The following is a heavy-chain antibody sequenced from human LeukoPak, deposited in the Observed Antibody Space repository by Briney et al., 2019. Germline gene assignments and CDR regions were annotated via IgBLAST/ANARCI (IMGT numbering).Heavy chain of an antibody. V-gene: IGHV4-34*01. D-gene: IGHD6-13*01. CDR2: INHSGST. Sequence: SETLSLTCAVYGGSFSGYYLSWIRQPPGKGLEWIGEINHSGSTNYNPSLKSRVTISVDTSKNQFSLKLSCVTAADTAVYYRARLLPGRNSIGAAGTGEDYWGQGTLVTVSS. CDR1: GGSFSGYY. CDR3: ARLLPGRNSIGAAGTGEDY. J-gene: IGHJ4*02.